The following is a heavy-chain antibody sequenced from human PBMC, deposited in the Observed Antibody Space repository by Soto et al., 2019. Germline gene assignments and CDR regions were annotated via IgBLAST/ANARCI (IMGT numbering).Heavy chain of an antibody. CDR2: ISAYNGNT. D-gene: IGHD3-22*01. Sequence: DSVKVSCKASGYTFTSYGISWVRQAPGQGLEWMGWISAYNGNTNYAQKLQGRVTMTTDTSTSTAYMELRSLRSDDTAVYYCARDPRYYYASSGSDAFDIWRQGTMVTVSS. CDR1: GYTFTSYG. J-gene: IGHJ3*02. V-gene: IGHV1-18*04. CDR3: ARDPRYYYASSGSDAFDI.